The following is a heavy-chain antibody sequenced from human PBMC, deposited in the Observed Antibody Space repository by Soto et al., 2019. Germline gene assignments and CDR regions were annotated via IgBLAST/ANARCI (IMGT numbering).Heavy chain of an antibody. CDR1: GFTFSSYA. V-gene: IGHV3-23*01. CDR2: ISGSGGST. J-gene: IGHJ5*02. D-gene: IGHD1-26*01. CDR3: AKDKVELGGLNWFDP. Sequence: GGSLRLSCAASGFTFSSYAMSWVRQAPGKGLEWVSAISGSGGSTYYADSVKGRFTISRDNSKNTLYLQMNSLRAEDTAVYYCAKDKVELGGLNWFDPWGQGTLVTVSS.